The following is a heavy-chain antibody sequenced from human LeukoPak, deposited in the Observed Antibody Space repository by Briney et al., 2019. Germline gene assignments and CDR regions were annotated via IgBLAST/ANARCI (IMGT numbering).Heavy chain of an antibody. CDR1: GFSLSSSGVG. Sequence: SGPTLVRPTQTLTLTCTFSGFSLSSSGVGVGWIRQPPGKALEWLALIYWDDDKRYSPSLKTRLTITKDTSKNQVVLTMTNMDPVDTATYFCAHRTLYASGRWNFDYWGQGTLVTVSS. D-gene: IGHD3-10*01. V-gene: IGHV2-5*02. CDR3: AHRTLYASGRWNFDY. J-gene: IGHJ4*02. CDR2: IYWDDDK.